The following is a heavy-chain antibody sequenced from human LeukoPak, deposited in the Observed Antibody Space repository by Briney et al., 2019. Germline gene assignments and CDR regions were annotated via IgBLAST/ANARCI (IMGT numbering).Heavy chain of an antibody. Sequence: PSETLSLTCAVSDDSFSSHCWTWIRQPPGKGLEWIGYISYIGTTNYNPSLKSRVTISIDTSKNQFSLKLSSVTAADTAVYYCARDLVTVTKGFDIWGQGTMVSVSS. CDR2: ISYIGTT. CDR3: ARDLVTVTKGFDI. V-gene: IGHV4-59*11. J-gene: IGHJ3*02. CDR1: DDSFSSHC. D-gene: IGHD4-17*01.